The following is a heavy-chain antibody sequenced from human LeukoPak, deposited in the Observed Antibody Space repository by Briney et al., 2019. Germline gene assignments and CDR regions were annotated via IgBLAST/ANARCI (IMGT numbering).Heavy chain of an antibody. CDR1: GGSISSYY. J-gene: IGHJ4*02. CDR3: AGRIAAAGRLFDY. V-gene: IGHV4-59*08. Sequence: PSETLSLTCTVSGGSISSYYWSWIRQPPGKGLEWIGYIYYSGSTNYNPSLKSRVTISVDTSKNQFSLKLSSVTAADTAVYYCAGRIAAAGRLFDYWGQGTLVTVSS. CDR2: IYYSGST. D-gene: IGHD6-13*01.